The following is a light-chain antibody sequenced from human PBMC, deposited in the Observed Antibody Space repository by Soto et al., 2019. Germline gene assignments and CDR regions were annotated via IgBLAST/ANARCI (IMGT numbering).Light chain of an antibody. CDR2: DVS. CDR3: SSYTTSSIYV. J-gene: IGLJ1*01. CDR1: SSGVGAYNY. V-gene: IGLV2-14*01. Sequence: QSALTQPASVSGSPGQSITISCTGTSSGVGAYNYVSWYQQHPGKAPKLMIYDVSNRPSGVSSRFSGSKSGNTASLTFSGLQAEDEADYYCSSYTTSSIYVFGTGTKVIVL.